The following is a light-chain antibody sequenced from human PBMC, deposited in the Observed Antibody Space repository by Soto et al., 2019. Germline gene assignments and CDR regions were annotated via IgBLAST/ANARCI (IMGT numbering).Light chain of an antibody. CDR1: SSDVGNCNC. Sequence: QSVLTQPASVSGSPGPSITISCTGASSDVGNCNCVSWYQQHPGKAPKLMIYEVSNRPSGVSDRFSGSKAGNTASLTISGLQAEDEADYYCSSFTTSSTWVFGGGTKLTVL. CDR3: SSFTTSSTWV. CDR2: EVS. V-gene: IGLV2-14*01. J-gene: IGLJ3*02.